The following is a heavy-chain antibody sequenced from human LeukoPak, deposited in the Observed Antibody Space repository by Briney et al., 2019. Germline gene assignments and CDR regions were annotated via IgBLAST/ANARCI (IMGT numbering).Heavy chain of an antibody. CDR3: ARGRRGRMVRGGVWFDP. J-gene: IGHJ5*02. CDR2: IYYSGST. Sequence: SETLSLTCTVSGGSISSYYWSWIRQPPGKGLGWIGYIYYSGSTNYNPSLKSRVTISVDTSKNQFSLKLSSVTAADTAVYYCARGRRGRMVRGGVWFDPWGQGTLVTVSS. D-gene: IGHD3-10*01. V-gene: IGHV4-59*01. CDR1: GGSISSYY.